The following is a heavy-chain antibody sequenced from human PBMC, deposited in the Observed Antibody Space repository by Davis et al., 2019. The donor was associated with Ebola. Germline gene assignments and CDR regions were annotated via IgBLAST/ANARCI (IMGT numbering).Heavy chain of an antibody. CDR1: GFTFSGSA. CDR3: ARGPRYSGSHGWFDP. J-gene: IGHJ5*02. D-gene: IGHD1-26*01. V-gene: IGHV3-73*01. Sequence: PGGSLRLSCAASGFTFSGSAMHWVRQASGKGLEWVGRIRSKANSYATAYAASVKGRFTISRDDSKNTAYLQMNSLRAEDTAVYYCARGPRYSGSHGWFDPWGQGTLVTVSS. CDR2: IRSKANSYAT.